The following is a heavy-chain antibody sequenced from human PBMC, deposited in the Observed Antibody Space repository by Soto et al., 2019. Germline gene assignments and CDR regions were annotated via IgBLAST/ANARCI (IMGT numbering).Heavy chain of an antibody. D-gene: IGHD6-13*01. CDR1: GFTFSIYA. CDR3: EMSRYSSSWYAY. V-gene: IGHV3-23*01. J-gene: IGHJ4*02. Sequence: EVQLLESGGGLVQPGGSLRLSCAASGFTFSIYAMTWVRQAPGKGLEWLSTIGGSGANTYYANSVKGQFTISSDNSKNALYPRMNSRGAEDTAVYCCEMSRYSSSWYAYWGQGTLVTVSA. CDR2: IGGSGANT.